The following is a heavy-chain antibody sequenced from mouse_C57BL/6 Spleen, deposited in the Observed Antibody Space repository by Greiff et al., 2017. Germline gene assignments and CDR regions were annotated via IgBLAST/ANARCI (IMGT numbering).Heavy chain of an antibody. CDR2: IDPETGGT. D-gene: IGHD1-1*01. V-gene: IGHV1-15*01. Sequence: VQLQQSGAELVRPRASVTLSCKASGYTFTDYEMHWVKQTPVHGLEWIGAIDPETGGTAYNQKFKGKAILTADKSSSTAYMELRSLTSEDSAVYYCTREMDYGSSSYYFDYWGQGTTLTVSS. J-gene: IGHJ2*01. CDR1: GYTFTDYE. CDR3: TREMDYGSSSYYFDY.